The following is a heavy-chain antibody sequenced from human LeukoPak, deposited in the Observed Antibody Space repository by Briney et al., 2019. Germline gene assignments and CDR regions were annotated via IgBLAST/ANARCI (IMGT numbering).Heavy chain of an antibody. CDR1: GGTFSSYA. CDR3: ARTIAAAGPNWFDH. J-gene: IGHJ5*02. Sequence: GASVKVSCKASGGTFSSYAISWVRQAPGQGLEWMGRIIPILGIANYAQKFQGRVTITADKSTSTAYMELSSLRSEDTAVYYCARTIAAAGPNWFDHWGQGTLVTVSS. D-gene: IGHD6-13*01. CDR2: IIPILGIA. V-gene: IGHV1-69*04.